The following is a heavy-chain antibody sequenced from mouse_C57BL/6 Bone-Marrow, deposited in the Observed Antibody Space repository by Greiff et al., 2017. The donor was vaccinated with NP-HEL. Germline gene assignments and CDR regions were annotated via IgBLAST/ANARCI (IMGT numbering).Heavy chain of an antibody. J-gene: IGHJ2*01. V-gene: IGHV1-82*01. CDR3: ARDGNYEGFDY. CDR1: GYAFSSSW. Sequence: QVQLKESGPELVKPGASVKISCKASGYAFSSSWMNWVKQRPGKGLEWIGRIYPGDGDTNYIGKFKGKATLTADKSSSTAYMQLSSLTSEDSAVYFCARDGNYEGFDYWGQGTTLTVSS. CDR2: IYPGDGDT. D-gene: IGHD2-1*01.